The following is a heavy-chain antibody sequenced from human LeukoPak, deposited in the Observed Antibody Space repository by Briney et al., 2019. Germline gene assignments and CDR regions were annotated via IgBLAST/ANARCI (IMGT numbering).Heavy chain of an antibody. CDR3: ARRAVGATGTFDI. V-gene: IGHV5-51*01. CDR2: VYPGDSDT. CDR1: EYSFTTYW. D-gene: IGHD1-26*01. Sequence: GESLKISCKGSEYSFTTYWIGWVRQMPGKGLEWMGIVYPGDSDTRYSPSFQGQVTISADKSISTAYLQWSSLKAWDTAMYYCARRAVGATGTFDIWGQGTMVTVSS. J-gene: IGHJ3*02.